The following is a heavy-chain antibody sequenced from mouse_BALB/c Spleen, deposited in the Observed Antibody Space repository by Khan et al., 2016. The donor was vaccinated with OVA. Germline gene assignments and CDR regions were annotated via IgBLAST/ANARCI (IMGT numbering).Heavy chain of an antibody. CDR2: ISNLAYSI. J-gene: IGHJ4*01. CDR3: ARSWAMDY. CDR1: GFTFSDYG. V-gene: IGHV5-15*02. Sequence: EVQLQESGGGLVQPGGSRKLSCAASGFTFSDYGMAWVRQAPGKGPEWVAFISNLAYSIYYADTVTGRFTISRENAKNILYLEMSSLRSEDTAMYYCARSWAMDYWGQGTSVTVSS.